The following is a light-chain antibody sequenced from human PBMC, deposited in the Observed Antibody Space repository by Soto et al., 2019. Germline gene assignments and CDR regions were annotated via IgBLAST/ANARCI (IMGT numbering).Light chain of an antibody. Sequence: LTQSPGTLSLSPGERATLSGRASQSVSSSYLAWYQQKPGQAPRLLIYGASSRATGIPDRFSGSGSGTAFPLTISRLEPEDFAVYYCQQSASSRTFGQGTKVDIK. V-gene: IGKV3-20*01. CDR3: QQSASSRT. J-gene: IGKJ1*01. CDR2: GAS. CDR1: QSVSSSY.